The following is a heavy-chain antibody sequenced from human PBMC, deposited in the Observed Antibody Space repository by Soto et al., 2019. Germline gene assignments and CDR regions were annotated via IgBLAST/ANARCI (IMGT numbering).Heavy chain of an antibody. D-gene: IGHD3-9*01. CDR1: GFTFSNAW. CDR3: TSVLRYFDWLRE. CDR2: IKSKTDGGTT. Sequence: EVQLVEWGGGLVKPGGSLRLSCAASGFTFSNAWMSWVRQAPGKGLEWVGRIKSKTDGGTTDYAAPVKGRFTISRDDSKNTLYLQMNSLKTEDTAVYYCTSVLRYFDWLREWGQGTLVTVSS. J-gene: IGHJ4*02. V-gene: IGHV3-15*01.